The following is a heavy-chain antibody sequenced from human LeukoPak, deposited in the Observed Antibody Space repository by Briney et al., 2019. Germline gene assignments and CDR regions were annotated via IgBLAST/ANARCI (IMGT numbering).Heavy chain of an antibody. V-gene: IGHV5-51*01. CDR3: ARRVGATNSHLVRAFDI. J-gene: IGHJ3*02. Sequence: PGESLKISCKGSGYSFTSYWIGWVRQMPGKGLEWMGIIYPGDSDTRYSPSFQGQVTISADKSISTAYLQWSSLKASDTAMYYCARRVGATNSHLVRAFDIWGQGTMVTVSS. CDR2: IYPGDSDT. CDR1: GYSFTSYW. D-gene: IGHD1-26*01.